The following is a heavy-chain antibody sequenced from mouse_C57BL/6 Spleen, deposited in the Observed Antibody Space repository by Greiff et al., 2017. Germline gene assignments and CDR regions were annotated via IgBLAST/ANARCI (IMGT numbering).Heavy chain of an antibody. J-gene: IGHJ1*03. D-gene: IGHD1-1*01. CDR2: IYPGDGDT. V-gene: IGHV1-80*01. Sequence: QVQLQQSGAELVKPGASVKISCKASGYAFSSYWMNWVKQRPGKGLEWIGQIYPGDGDTNYNGKFKGKATLTADKSSSTAYMQLSSLTSEDSAVYFCARWDYGSFYWYCDVWGTGTTVTVSS. CDR1: GYAFSSYW. CDR3: ARWDYGSFYWYCDV.